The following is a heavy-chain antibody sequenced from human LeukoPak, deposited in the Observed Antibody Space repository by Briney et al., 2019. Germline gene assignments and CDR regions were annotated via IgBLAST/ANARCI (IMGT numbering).Heavy chain of an antibody. D-gene: IGHD3-22*01. CDR1: GFTFSSYW. V-gene: IGHV3-74*01. J-gene: IGHJ4*02. CDR3: AKAPPLDDYDSSGFLY. Sequence: GGSLRLSCAASGFTFSSYWMHWVRQVPGKGLVWVSRINTDGSSTNYADSVKGRFTISRDNAKNTLYLQMNSLRTEDTAVYYRAKAPPLDDYDSSGFLYWGQGTLVTVSS. CDR2: INTDGSST.